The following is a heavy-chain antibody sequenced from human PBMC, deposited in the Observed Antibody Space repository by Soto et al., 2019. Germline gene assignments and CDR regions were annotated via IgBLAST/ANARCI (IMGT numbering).Heavy chain of an antibody. J-gene: IGHJ6*02. D-gene: IGHD3-3*01. Sequence: SVKVSCKASGGTFSSYAISWVRQAPGQGLEWMGGIIPIFGTANYAQKFQGRVTITADESTSTAYMELSSLRSEDTAVYYCARDSPYYDFWSGYPRMDVWGQGTTVTVSS. CDR1: GGTFSSYA. V-gene: IGHV1-69*13. CDR3: ARDSPYYDFWSGYPRMDV. CDR2: IIPIFGTA.